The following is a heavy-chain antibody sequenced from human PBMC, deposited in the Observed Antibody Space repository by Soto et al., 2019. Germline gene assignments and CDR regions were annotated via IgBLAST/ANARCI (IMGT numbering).Heavy chain of an antibody. V-gene: IGHV4-39*01. J-gene: IGHJ4*02. CDR2: VSYSGST. Sequence: QLQLQESGPRLVKPSETLSLTCTVSGGSISNSSYLWGWIRQPPGKGLQWIGSVSYSGSTYYNPSREGRVTISVDTSKTQSSVRLSSVTAADPAVDYCSRVAVSGPMAGVDYWGQGALVTVSS. CDR3: SRVAVSGPMAGVDY. CDR1: GGSISNSSYL. D-gene: IGHD6-19*01.